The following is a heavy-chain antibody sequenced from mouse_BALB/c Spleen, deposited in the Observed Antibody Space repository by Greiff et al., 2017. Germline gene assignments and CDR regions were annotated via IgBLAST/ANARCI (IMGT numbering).Heavy chain of an antibody. CDR1: GFAFSSYD. J-gene: IGHJ1*01. Sequence: EVKLVESGGGLVKPGGSLKLSCAASGFAFSSYDMSWVRQTPEKRLEWVAYISSGGGSTYYPDTVKGRFTISRDNAKNTLYLQMSSLKSEDTAMYYCASSRDRYVDVWGAGTTVTVSS. V-gene: IGHV5-12-1*01. CDR2: ISSGGGST. CDR3: ASSRDRYVDV. D-gene: IGHD2-13*01.